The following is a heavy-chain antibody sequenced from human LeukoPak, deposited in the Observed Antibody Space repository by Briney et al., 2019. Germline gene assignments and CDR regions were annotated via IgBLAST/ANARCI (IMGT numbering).Heavy chain of an antibody. D-gene: IGHD7-27*01. Sequence: GRSLRLSCAASGFTFSSYAMHWVRQAPVKGLEWVAVISYDGSNKYYADSVKGRFTISRDNSKNTLYLQMNSLRAEDTAVYYCARDRLNWGSGEGYFDYWGQGTLVTVSS. CDR1: GFTFSSYA. CDR3: ARDRLNWGSGEGYFDY. CDR2: ISYDGSNK. J-gene: IGHJ4*02. V-gene: IGHV3-30-3*01.